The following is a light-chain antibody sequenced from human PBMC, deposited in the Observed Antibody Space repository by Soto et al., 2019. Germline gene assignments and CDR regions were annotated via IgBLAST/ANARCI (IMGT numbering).Light chain of an antibody. J-gene: IGKJ5*01. Sequence: AILMTQSPSSLSASTGDRVTITCRASQGISSYFAWYQQKPGKAPKLLIYAASTLQSGVPPRFSGSGSGTDFTLTISCLQSEDFATYYCQQYNRAPLTFGPGTRLEIK. CDR3: QQYNRAPLT. CDR1: QGISSY. CDR2: AAS. V-gene: IGKV1-8*01.